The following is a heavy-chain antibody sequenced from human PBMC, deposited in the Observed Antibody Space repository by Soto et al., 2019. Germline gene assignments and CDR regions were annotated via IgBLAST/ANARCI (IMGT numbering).Heavy chain of an antibody. CDR1: GFTFSSYA. V-gene: IGHV3-23*01. CDR2: ISGSGGST. J-gene: IGHJ6*02. Sequence: LRLSCAASGFTFSSYAMSGVRQAPGKGLEWVSEISGSGGSTYNADSVKGRFPISRDNSKNTLYLRMNSLRAEETDVYYCAQHYHPDFDDYEIDYHYYGMDVWGQGTTVTASS. CDR3: AQHYHPDFDDYEIDYHYYGMDV. D-gene: IGHD4-17*01.